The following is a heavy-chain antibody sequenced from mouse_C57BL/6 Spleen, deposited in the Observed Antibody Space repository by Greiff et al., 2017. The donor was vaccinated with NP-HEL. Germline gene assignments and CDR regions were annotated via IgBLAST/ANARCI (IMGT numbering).Heavy chain of an antibody. CDR1: GYTFTSYW. CDR3: ARWLGLRNAMDY. CDR2: IDPSDSYT. D-gene: IGHD3-3*01. Sequence: QVQLQQPGAELVMPGASVKLSCKASGYTFTSYWMHWVKQRPGQGLEWIGEIDPSDSYTNYNQKFKGKSTLTVDKSSRTAYMQLSSLTSEDSAVYYCARWLGLRNAMDYWGQGTSVTVSS. J-gene: IGHJ4*01. V-gene: IGHV1-69*01.